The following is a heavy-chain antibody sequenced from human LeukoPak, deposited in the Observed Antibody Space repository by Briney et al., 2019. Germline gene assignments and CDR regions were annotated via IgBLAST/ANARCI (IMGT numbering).Heavy chain of an antibody. CDR3: TRGQLGVYWYFDL. Sequence: SETLSLTCTVSGGSISSYYWSWIRQPPGKGLEWIGYIYYSGSTNYNPSLKSRVTISVDTSKNQFSLKLSSVTAADTAVYFCTRGQLGVYWYFDLWGRGTLVTVSS. J-gene: IGHJ2*01. CDR2: IYYSGST. V-gene: IGHV4-59*01. CDR1: GGSISSYY. D-gene: IGHD7-27*01.